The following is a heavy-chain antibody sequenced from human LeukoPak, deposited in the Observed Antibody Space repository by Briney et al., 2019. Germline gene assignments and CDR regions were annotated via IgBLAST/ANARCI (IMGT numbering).Heavy chain of an antibody. CDR1: GGSFSGYY. CDR3: ARTFRVLYGLDP. D-gene: IGHD2-8*01. Sequence: SETLSLTCAVYGGSFSGYYWSWIRQPPGKGLEWIGEINHSGSTNYNPSLKSRVTISVDTSKNQFSLKLSSVTAADTAVYYCARTFRVLYGLDPWGQGTLVTVSP. CDR2: INHSGST. V-gene: IGHV4-34*01. J-gene: IGHJ5*02.